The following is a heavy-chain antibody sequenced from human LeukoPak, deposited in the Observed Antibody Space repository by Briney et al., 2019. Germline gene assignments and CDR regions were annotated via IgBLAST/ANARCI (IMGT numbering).Heavy chain of an antibody. J-gene: IGHJ4*02. CDR3: ARWSWYSSSSGFDY. Sequence: GASVKVSCKASGYTFTGYYMHWVRQAPGQGLEWMGWINPNSGGTNYAQKFQGRVTMTRDTSISTAYMELSRLRSDDTAVYYCARWSWYSSSSGFDYWGQGTLVTVSS. V-gene: IGHV1-2*02. CDR2: INPNSGGT. CDR1: GYTFTGYY. D-gene: IGHD6-13*01.